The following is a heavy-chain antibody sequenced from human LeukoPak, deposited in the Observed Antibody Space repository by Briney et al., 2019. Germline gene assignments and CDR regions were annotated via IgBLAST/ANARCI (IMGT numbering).Heavy chain of an antibody. Sequence: KPSETLSLTCAVYGGSFSGYYWSWIRQPPGKGLEWIGEINHSGSTNYNPSLKSRVTISVDTSKNQFSLKLSSVTAADTAVYYCARLHDYGDYVIQDYYYYMDVWGKGTTVTISS. D-gene: IGHD4-17*01. J-gene: IGHJ6*03. CDR1: GGSFSGYY. CDR2: INHSGST. CDR3: ARLHDYGDYVIQDYYYYMDV. V-gene: IGHV4-34*01.